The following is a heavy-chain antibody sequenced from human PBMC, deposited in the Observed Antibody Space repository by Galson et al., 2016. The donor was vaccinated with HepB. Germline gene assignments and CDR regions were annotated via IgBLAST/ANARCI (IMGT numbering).Heavy chain of an antibody. CDR3: ARDRGCRGGNCYNYFDY. Sequence: SLRLSCAASGFIVSNNYMTWVRQAPGKGLEWVSVIYSGGSTYYADSVKGRFTVSRDTSKNTLYLQMNSLRAEDTAVYYCARDRGCRGGNCYNYFDYWGQGTLVTVSS. CDR1: GFIVSNNY. D-gene: IGHD2-15*01. CDR2: IYSGGST. J-gene: IGHJ4*02. V-gene: IGHV3-53*01.